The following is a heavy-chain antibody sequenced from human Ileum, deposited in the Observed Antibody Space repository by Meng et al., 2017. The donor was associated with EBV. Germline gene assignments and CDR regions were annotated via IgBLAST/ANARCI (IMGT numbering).Heavy chain of an antibody. CDR3: SRDLAGPFDD. CDR2: INENGGTT. CDR1: GFTFSTYW. J-gene: IGHJ4*02. V-gene: IGHV3-74*03. Sequence: EVQVVESGGALVQPGGSLRLSCAVSGFTFSTYWMHWVRQAPGKGLVWISRINENGGTTTYADSVRGRFTISRDNTKNTLYLEMNNLRDDDTAVYFCSRDLAGPFDDWGQGTLVTVSS.